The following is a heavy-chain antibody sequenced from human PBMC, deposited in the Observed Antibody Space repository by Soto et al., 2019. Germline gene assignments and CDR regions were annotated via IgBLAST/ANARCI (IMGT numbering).Heavy chain of an antibody. CDR3: ARENRAPRRLLGIDY. CDR2: INHSGST. Sequence: SETLSLTCAVYGGSFSGFYWSWIRQPPGKGLEWIGEINHSGSTNYNPSLKSRVTISVDTSKNQFSLKLSSVTAADTAVYYCARENRAPRRLLGIDYWGQGTLVTVSP. V-gene: IGHV4-34*01. CDR1: GGSFSGFY. J-gene: IGHJ4*02. D-gene: IGHD6-6*01.